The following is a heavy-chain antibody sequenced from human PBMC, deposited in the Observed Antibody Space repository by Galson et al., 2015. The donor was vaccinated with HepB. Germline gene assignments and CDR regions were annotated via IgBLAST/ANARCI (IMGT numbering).Heavy chain of an antibody. V-gene: IGHV3-33*01. CDR2: IWYDGSKT. Sequence: SLRLSCAASGFAFSSSGMHWVRQTPGKGLEWVAVIWYDGSKTYYADSVKGRFTISRDNARKTLYLQMNSLRVEDTTVYYCARDRNWGWGPGDSWGQGTLVTVSS. D-gene: IGHD7-27*01. J-gene: IGHJ4*02. CDR1: GFAFSSSG. CDR3: ARDRNWGWGPGDS.